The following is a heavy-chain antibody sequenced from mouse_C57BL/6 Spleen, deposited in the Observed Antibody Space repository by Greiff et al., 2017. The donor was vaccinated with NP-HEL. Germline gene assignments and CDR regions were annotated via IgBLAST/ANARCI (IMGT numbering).Heavy chain of an antibody. CDR3: AREGVGWYFDV. CDR2: INYDGSST. J-gene: IGHJ1*03. Sequence: EVQVVESEGGLVQPGSSMKLSCTASGFTFSDYYMAWVRQVPEKGLEWVANINYDGSSTYYLDSLKSRFIISRDNAKNILYLQMSSLKSEDTATYYCAREGVGWYFDVWGTGTTVTVSS. CDR1: GFTFSDYY. D-gene: IGHD1-1*02. V-gene: IGHV5-16*01.